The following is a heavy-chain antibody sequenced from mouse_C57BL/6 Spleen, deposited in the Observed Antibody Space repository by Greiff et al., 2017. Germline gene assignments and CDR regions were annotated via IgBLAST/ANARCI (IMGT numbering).Heavy chain of an antibody. CDR3: ARGNYGSSYPLYWYFDV. CDR2: IYPRDGST. J-gene: IGHJ1*03. CDR1: GYTFTDHT. D-gene: IGHD1-1*01. Sequence: QVQLQQSDAELVKPGASVKISCKVSGYTFTDHTIHWMKQRPEQGLEWIGYIYPRDGSTKYNEKFKGKATLTADKASSTAYMQLNSLTSEDSAVYFCARGNYGSSYPLYWYFDVWGTGTTVTVSS. V-gene: IGHV1-78*01.